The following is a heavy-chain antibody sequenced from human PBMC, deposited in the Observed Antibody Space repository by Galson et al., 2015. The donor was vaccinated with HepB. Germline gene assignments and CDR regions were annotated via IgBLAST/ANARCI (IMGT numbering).Heavy chain of an antibody. CDR1: GYTFTSYY. CDR3: ARDLVGVPSRRTRALPYYYYGMDV. J-gene: IGHJ6*02. D-gene: IGHD3-10*01. CDR2: INPSGGST. Sequence: SVKVSCKASGYTFTSYYMHWVRQAPGQGLEWMGIINPSGGSTSYAQKLQGRVTMTRDTSTSTVYMELSSLRSEDTAVYYCARDLVGVPSRRTRALPYYYYGMDVWGQGTTVTVSS. V-gene: IGHV1-46*04.